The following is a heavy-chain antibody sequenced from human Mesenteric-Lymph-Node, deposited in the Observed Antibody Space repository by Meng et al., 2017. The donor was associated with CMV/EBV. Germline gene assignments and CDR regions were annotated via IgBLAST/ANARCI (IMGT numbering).Heavy chain of an antibody. CDR3: ARACDFWSGYSGIDP. J-gene: IGHJ5*02. CDR1: GFTVSSNY. D-gene: IGHD3-3*01. CDR2: IYSGGST. Sequence: GGSLRLSCAASGFTVSSNYMSWVRQAPGKGLEWVSVIYSGGSTYYADSVQGRFTISRDNSKNTLYLQMNSLRAEDTAVYYCARACDFWSGYSGIDPWGQGTLVTVS. V-gene: IGHV3-53*01.